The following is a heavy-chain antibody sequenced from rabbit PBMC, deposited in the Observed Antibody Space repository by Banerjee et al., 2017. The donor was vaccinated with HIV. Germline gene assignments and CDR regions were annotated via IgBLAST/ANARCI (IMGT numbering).Heavy chain of an antibody. D-gene: IGHD6-1*01. CDR2: IGTGGSGST. J-gene: IGHJ4*01. CDR1: GFDFSSYG. V-gene: IGHV1S45*01. CDR3: ARWADGGGWDYGSYFNL. Sequence: QEQLVESGGGLVQPGGSLKLSCKASGFDFSSYGVGWVRQAPGKGLEWIGCIGTGGSGSTYYATWAKGRFTISKTSSTPVTLQMTSLTAADTATYFCARWADGGGWDYGSYFNLRGQGTLVTVS.